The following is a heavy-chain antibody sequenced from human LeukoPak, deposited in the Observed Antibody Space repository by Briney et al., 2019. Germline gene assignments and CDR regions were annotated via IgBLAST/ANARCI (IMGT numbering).Heavy chain of an antibody. Sequence: SETLSLTCTVSGGSIGTYYWSWLRQPPGKGLEWIGYIYYNGHTDYNPSLRSRVTISVHTSKNQFSLKLSSVTAADTAVYYCARDRHWTNDWVFDYWGQGTLVTVSS. V-gene: IGHV4-59*01. J-gene: IGHJ4*02. CDR3: ARDRHWTNDWVFDY. CDR2: IYYNGHT. CDR1: GGSIGTYY. D-gene: IGHD1/OR15-1a*01.